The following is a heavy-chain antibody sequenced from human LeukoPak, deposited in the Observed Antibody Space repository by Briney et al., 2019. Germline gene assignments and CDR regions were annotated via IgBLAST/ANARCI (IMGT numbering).Heavy chain of an antibody. Sequence: GASVKVSCKASGYTFTGYYIHWVRQAPGQGLEWMGWINPNSGDTKYAQKFQGRVTMTRDTSISTGYMEVSSLGSDDAALYYCARDTWMGSTNALATWGQGTMVTVSS. CDR1: GYTFTGYY. V-gene: IGHV1-2*02. J-gene: IGHJ3*02. CDR3: ARDTWMGSTNALAT. CDR2: INPNSGDT. D-gene: IGHD2/OR15-2a*01.